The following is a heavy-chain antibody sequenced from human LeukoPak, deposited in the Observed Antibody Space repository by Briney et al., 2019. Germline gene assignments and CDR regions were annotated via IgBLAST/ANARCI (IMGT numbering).Heavy chain of an antibody. D-gene: IGHD4-17*01. CDR3: ARARGHYGDYTNWFDP. V-gene: IGHV4-30-4*01. CDR1: GGSISSGDYC. Sequence: SETLSLTCTVSGGSISSGDYCWSWIRQPPGKGLEWIGYIYYSGNTYYNPSLKSRVTMSVDTSKNQFSLKLSSVTAADTAVYYCARARGHYGDYTNWFDPWGQGTLVTVSS. CDR2: IYYSGNT. J-gene: IGHJ5*02.